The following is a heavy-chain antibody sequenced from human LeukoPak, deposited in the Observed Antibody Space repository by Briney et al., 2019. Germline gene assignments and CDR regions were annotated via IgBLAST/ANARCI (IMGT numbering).Heavy chain of an antibody. Sequence: ASVKVSCKASGYTFTSYGISWVRQAPGQGLERMGWISAYNGNTNYAQKLQGRVTMTTDTSTSTAYMELRSLRSDDTAVYYCARGVTARRYYDFWSGYTDAFDIWGQGTMVTVSS. V-gene: IGHV1-18*01. CDR2: ISAYNGNT. CDR1: GYTFTSYG. CDR3: ARGVTARRYYDFWSGYTDAFDI. D-gene: IGHD3-3*01. J-gene: IGHJ3*02.